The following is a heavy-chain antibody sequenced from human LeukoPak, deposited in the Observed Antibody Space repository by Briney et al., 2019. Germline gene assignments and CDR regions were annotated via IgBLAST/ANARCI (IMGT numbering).Heavy chain of an antibody. Sequence: GGSLRLSCVVSGFTFSNYAMHWVRQAPGKGLEWVAVISNAGSNEYYGDSVKGRFTISRDSSKNTLDLQMNSLRAEDTAVYYCAKDRYCSSTSCYTGNWFDPWGQGTLVTVSS. D-gene: IGHD2-2*02. CDR1: GFTFSNYA. CDR2: ISNAGSNE. V-gene: IGHV3-30-3*01. J-gene: IGHJ5*02. CDR3: AKDRYCSSTSCYTGNWFDP.